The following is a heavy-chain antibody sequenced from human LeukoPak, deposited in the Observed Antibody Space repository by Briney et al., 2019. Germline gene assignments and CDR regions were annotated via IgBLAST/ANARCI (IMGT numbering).Heavy chain of an antibody. CDR1: GFTFSSYS. V-gene: IGHV3-48*01. Sequence: GGSLRLSCAASGFTFSSYSVNWVRQAPGKGLEWVSYISSSSSTIYYADSVKGRFTISRDNAKNSLYLQMNSLRAEDTAVYYCARDRIKSGSYYFDYWGQGTLVTVSS. CDR2: ISSSSSTI. J-gene: IGHJ4*02. CDR3: ARDRIKSGSYYFDY. D-gene: IGHD1-26*01.